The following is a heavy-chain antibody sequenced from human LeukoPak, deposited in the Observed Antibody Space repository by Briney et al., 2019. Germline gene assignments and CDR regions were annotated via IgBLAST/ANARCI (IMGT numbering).Heavy chain of an antibody. Sequence: GGSLRLSCAASGFTFSSYAISWVRQAPGKGLEWVSAISGSGGSTYYADSVKGRFTISRDNSKNTLYLQMNSLRAEDTAVYYCAKDQITIFGVVRGILYDYWGQGTLVTVSS. J-gene: IGHJ4*02. CDR3: AKDQITIFGVVRGILYDY. CDR2: ISGSGGST. CDR1: GFTFSSYA. V-gene: IGHV3-23*01. D-gene: IGHD3-3*01.